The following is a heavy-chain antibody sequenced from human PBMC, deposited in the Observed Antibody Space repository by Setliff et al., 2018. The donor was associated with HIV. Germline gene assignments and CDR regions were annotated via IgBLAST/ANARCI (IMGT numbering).Heavy chain of an antibody. V-gene: IGHV3-7*04. J-gene: IGHJ3*02. D-gene: IGHD3-10*01. Sequence: GESLKISCAASGFTFSSSWMTWVRQAPGRGLEYVAGMNRDGREKLYADSVKGRFSISSDNAKNSLYLQMSSLRTEDTAVYFCARDPAFGAFDIWGQGTMVTVSS. CDR3: ARDPAFGAFDI. CDR2: MNRDGREK. CDR1: GFTFSSSW.